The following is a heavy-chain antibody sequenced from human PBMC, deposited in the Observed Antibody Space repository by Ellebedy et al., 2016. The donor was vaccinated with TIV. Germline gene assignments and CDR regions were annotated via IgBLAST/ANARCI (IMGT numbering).Heavy chain of an antibody. CDR3: ARDTTSDY. J-gene: IGHJ4*02. CDR1: GFTFSDHY. CDR2: SRNKAKSYTT. D-gene: IGHD1-1*01. Sequence: PGGSLRLSCAVSGFTFSDHYMDWVRLAPGKGPEWVGRSRNKAKSYTTDYAASVKGRFTISRDDSKSSLYLQMNSLKTEDTAIYYCARDTTSDYWGQGALVTVSS. V-gene: IGHV3-72*01.